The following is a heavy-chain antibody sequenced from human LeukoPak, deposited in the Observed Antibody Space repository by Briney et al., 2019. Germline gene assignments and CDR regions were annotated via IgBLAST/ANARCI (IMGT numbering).Heavy chain of an antibody. Sequence: SETLSLTRTVSGGSISSSSYYWGWIRQPPGKGLEWIGSIYYSGSTYYNPSLKSRVTISVDTSKNQFSLKLSSVTAADTAVYYCARHVVLMVYAIPFDYWGQGTLVTVSS. CDR2: IYYSGST. CDR1: GGSISSSSYY. CDR3: ARHVVLMVYAIPFDY. V-gene: IGHV4-39*01. D-gene: IGHD2-8*01. J-gene: IGHJ4*02.